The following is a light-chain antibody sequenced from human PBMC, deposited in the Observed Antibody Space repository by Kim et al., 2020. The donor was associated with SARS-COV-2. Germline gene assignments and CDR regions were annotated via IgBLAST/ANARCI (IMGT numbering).Light chain of an antibody. Sequence: QSALTQPASVSGSPGQSITISCTGTSSDVGAYNFVSWYQQHPGKAPKLMIYDVTKRPSGVSNRFSGSKSGSTASLTISGLQAEDEADYYCSSFTSISTYVFGTGTKVTVL. CDR3: SSFTSISTYV. CDR1: SSDVGAYNF. J-gene: IGLJ1*01. CDR2: DVT. V-gene: IGLV2-14*01.